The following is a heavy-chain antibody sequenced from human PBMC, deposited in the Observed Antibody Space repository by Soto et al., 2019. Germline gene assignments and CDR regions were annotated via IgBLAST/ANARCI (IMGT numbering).Heavy chain of an antibody. CDR1: GGSINSDGSN. V-gene: IGHV4-31*03. J-gene: IGHJ4*02. D-gene: IGHD3-10*01. CDR2: ITYRGTT. CDR3: ARDSGESLRFFDY. Sequence: QVQLQESGPGLVNPSQTLSLTCTVSGGSINSDGSNWNWIRQRPGEGLEWIGYITYRGTTYSIPSLKSRVTMSVDTSKNQFSLKLSSVSAADTAVYYCARDSGESLRFFDYWGQGAPVTVSS.